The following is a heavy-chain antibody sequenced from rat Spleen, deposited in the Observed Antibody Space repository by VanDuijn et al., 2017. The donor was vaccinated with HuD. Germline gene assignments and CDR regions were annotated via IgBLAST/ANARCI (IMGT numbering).Heavy chain of an antibody. D-gene: IGHD1-9*01. CDR3: ARHPTYYGFDGDWFDY. Sequence: EVQLVESGGGLVQSGRSMKLSCAVSGLTFNNYYMAWVRQAPTKGLEWVASVSHDGVNTYYRDSVKGRFTISRDNAKSTLYLQMDSLRSEDTATYYCARHPTYYGFDGDWFDYWGQGTLVTVSS. V-gene: IGHV5-25*01. J-gene: IGHJ3*01. CDR2: VSHDGVNT. CDR1: GLTFNNYY.